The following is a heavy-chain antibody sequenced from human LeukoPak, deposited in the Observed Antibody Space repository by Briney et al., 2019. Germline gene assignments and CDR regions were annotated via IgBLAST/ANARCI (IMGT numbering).Heavy chain of an antibody. CDR3: ARSRGSYSSSWYYFDY. CDR2: IDWDDDK. J-gene: IGHJ4*02. D-gene: IGHD6-13*01. CDR1: GFSLSTSGMC. V-gene: IGHV2-70*11. Sequence: SGPALVKPTQTLTLTCTFSGFSLSTSGMCVSWIRQPPGKALEWLARIDWDDDKYYSTSLKTRLTISKDTSKNQVVLTMTNMDPVDTATYYCARSRGSYSSSWYYFDYWGQGTLVTVSS.